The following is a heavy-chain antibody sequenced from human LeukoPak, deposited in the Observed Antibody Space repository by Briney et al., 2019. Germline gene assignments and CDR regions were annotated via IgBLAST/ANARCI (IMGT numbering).Heavy chain of an antibody. CDR1: GFTFSSYS. D-gene: IGHD4-17*01. Sequence: GGSLRLSCAASGFTFSSYSIHWFRQAPGKGLEWVTVISYDGRNEYYADSVKGRFTISRDNSKNTLFLQMNSLRAEDTAVYYCAVTTSTTGYYGMDVWGQGTAVTVSS. CDR3: AVTTSTTGYYGMDV. CDR2: ISYDGRNE. J-gene: IGHJ6*02. V-gene: IGHV3-30*03.